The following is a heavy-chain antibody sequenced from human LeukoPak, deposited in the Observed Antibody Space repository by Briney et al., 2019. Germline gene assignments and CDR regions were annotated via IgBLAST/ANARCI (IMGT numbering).Heavy chain of an antibody. J-gene: IGHJ3*02. CDR2: ISGSGGST. D-gene: IGHD2-2*02. CDR3: AKPQGIVVVPAAIDVFDI. Sequence: GGSLRLSCAASGFTFSSYGMSWVRQAPGKGLEWVSAISGSGGSTYYADSVKGRFTISRDNSKNTLYLQMNSLRAEDTAVYYCAKPQGIVVVPAAIDVFDIWGQGTMVTVSS. V-gene: IGHV3-23*01. CDR1: GFTFSSYG.